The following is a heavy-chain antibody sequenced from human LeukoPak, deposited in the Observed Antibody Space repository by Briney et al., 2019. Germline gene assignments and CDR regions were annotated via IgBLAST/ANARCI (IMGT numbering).Heavy chain of an antibody. V-gene: IGHV3-7*01. J-gene: IGHJ4*02. CDR1: GFTFNDFW. D-gene: IGHD3-3*01. Sequence: GALILPCEASGFTFNDFWMRLVRQAPGKGLEWVSNIKQDGREKYYAHSVKGRFTISRDNAKNPLYLQMNSLRAEDTAVYYCARGGYDWSGYLNDRWGQGTLVTVSS. CDR2: IKQDGREK. CDR3: ARGGYDWSGYLNDR.